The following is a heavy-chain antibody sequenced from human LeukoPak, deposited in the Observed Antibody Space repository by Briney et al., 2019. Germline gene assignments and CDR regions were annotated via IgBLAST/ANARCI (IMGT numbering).Heavy chain of an antibody. J-gene: IGHJ4*02. CDR3: AREGDSSGYFFRPDC. V-gene: IGHV1-18*01. D-gene: IGHD3-22*01. CDR1: GYTFTNYA. Sequence: ASVKVSCKASGYTFTNYAISWVRQAPGQGLEWMGWISVYSDDTKSAQNLQGRITMTTDTSTSTAYMELRSLRSDDTAVYYCAREGDSSGYFFRPDCWGQGTLVTVSS. CDR2: ISVYSDDT.